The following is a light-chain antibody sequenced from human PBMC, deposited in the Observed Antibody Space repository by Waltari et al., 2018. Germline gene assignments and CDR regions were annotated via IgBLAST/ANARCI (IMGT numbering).Light chain of an antibody. CDR2: YNT. V-gene: IGLV3-21*04. CDR3: QVWGDDSGPYVI. CDR1: NMGGKG. Sequence: SYVLTQPPSMSVAPGKTARITCGGSNMGGKGVKWYQQKPGQAPVLVMHYNTDQPSGIPGRFSGSNSGNTATLTINRVEAGDEADYYCQVWGDDSGPYVIFGGGTKLTVL. J-gene: IGLJ2*01.